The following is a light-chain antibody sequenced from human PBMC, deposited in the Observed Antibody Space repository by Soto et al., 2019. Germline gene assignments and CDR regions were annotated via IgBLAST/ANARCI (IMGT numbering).Light chain of an antibody. V-gene: IGKV1-5*01. CDR2: DVS. CDR1: QSISGW. CDR3: QQYKNLCT. J-gene: IGKJ1*01. Sequence: DIQMTQSPSTLSASVGDRVTITCRASQSISGWLAWYQQKPGKAPNLLIYDVSTLESGVPSRFSGSGSGTEFTLTISRLQPGDFATYYCQQYKNLCTFGQGTKVEIK.